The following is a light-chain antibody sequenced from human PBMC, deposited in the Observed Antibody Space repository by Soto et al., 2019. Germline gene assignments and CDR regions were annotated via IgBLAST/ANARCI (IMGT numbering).Light chain of an antibody. J-gene: IGKJ1*01. CDR2: KAS. Sequence: DIQMTQSPSTLSASVGDRVTITCRASQNLNNWLAWFQQKPGKAPTLLIYKASGLESGVPSRFSGSGSGTEFTLTISRLQPDDSSTYYCQQYNSYPWTFGQGTKVEIK. CDR3: QQYNSYPWT. CDR1: QNLNNW. V-gene: IGKV1-5*03.